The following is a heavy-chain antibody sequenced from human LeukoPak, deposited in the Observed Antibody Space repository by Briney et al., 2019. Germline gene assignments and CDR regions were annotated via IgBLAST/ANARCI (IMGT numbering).Heavy chain of an antibody. CDR3: AREGYCSSTSCYVVGYYYYMDV. CDR2: IKQDGSEK. J-gene: IGHJ6*03. V-gene: IGHV3-7*01. CDR1: GFTFSSYW. Sequence: PGGSLRLSCAAPGFTFSSYWMSWVRQAPGKGLEWVANIKQDGSEKYYVDSVKGRFTISRDNAKNSLYLQMNSLRAEDTAVYYCAREGYCSSTSCYVVGYYYYMDVWGKGTTVTVSS. D-gene: IGHD2-2*01.